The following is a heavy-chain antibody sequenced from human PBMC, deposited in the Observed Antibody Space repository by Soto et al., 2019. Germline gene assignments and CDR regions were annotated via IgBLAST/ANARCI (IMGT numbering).Heavy chain of an antibody. CDR1: GGTFSSYA. CDR2: IIPIFGTA. V-gene: IGHV1-69*01. J-gene: IGHJ4*02. Sequence: QVQLVQPGAEVKKPGSSVKVSCKASGGTFSSYAISWVRQAPGQGLEWMGGIIPIFGTANYAQKFQGRVTITADESTSTAYMELSSLRSEDTAVYYCARDARKYYYDSSGALYYFDYWGQGTLVTVSS. CDR3: ARDARKYYYDSSGALYYFDY. D-gene: IGHD3-22*01.